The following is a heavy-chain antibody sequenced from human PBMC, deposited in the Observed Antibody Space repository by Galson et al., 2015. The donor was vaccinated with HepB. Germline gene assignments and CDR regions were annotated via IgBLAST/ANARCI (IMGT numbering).Heavy chain of an antibody. V-gene: IGHV5-10-1*01. Sequence: QSGAEVKKPGESLKISCKGSGYSFTTYWINWVRQMPGKGLEWMGKIDPTDSYTNYSPSFQGHVTISADKSTSTAYLQWSSLKASDSAMYYCAREKIMIRAHFYYAVDVWGLGTTVTVS. CDR2: IDPTDSYT. D-gene: IGHD3-10*01. J-gene: IGHJ6*02. CDR3: AREKIMIRAHFYYAVDV. CDR1: GYSFTTYW.